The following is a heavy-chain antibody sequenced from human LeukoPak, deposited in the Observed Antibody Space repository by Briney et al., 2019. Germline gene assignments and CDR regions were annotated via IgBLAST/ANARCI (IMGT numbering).Heavy chain of an antibody. Sequence: ASVKVSCKVSGYTLTELSMHWLRQAPGKGLEWMGGFDPEDGETIYAQKFQGRVTMTEDTSTDTAYMELSSLRSEDTAVYYCATVRRAPDYLDYWGQGTLVTVSS. CDR2: FDPEDGET. J-gene: IGHJ4*02. CDR3: ATVRRAPDYLDY. CDR1: GYTLTELS. V-gene: IGHV1-24*01.